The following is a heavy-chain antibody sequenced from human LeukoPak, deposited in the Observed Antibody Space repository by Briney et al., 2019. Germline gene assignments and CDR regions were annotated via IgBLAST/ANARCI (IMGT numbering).Heavy chain of an antibody. J-gene: IGHJ3*02. V-gene: IGHV4-30-4*01. CDR2: IYYSGST. CDR3: ARDTAGWGSDAFDI. D-gene: IGHD7-27*01. Sequence: SETLSLTCTVSGGSITSGDYYWSWIRQPPGKGLEWIGYIYYSGSTYYNPSLKSRVTISLDTSKNQFSLKLSSVTAADTAVYYCARDTAGWGSDAFDIRGQGTMVTVSS. CDR1: GGSITSGDYY.